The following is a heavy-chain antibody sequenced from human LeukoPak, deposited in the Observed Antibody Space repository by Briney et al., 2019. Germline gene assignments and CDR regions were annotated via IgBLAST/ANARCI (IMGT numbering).Heavy chain of an antibody. J-gene: IGHJ3*01. V-gene: IGHV3-30*03. D-gene: IGHD2/OR15-2a*01. CDR2: ISWDSRNT. CDR3: ARSINFHNTAPVGPFDF. CDR1: GFTFSSYA. Sequence: RPGGSLRLSCAASGFTFSSYAMSWVRQAPGKGLEWVSLISWDSRNTYYGESVKGLFTISRNNSRKTLYLQMDNLRPEDTAVYYCARSINFHNTAPVGPFDFWGRGTPVTVS.